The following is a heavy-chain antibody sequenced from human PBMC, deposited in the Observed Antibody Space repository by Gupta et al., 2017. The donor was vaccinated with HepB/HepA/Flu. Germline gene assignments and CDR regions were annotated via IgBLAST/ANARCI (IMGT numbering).Heavy chain of an antibody. Sequence: EMQLVESGGDLVQPGGSLRLSCAASGFTFSTSWMNWVRQAPGKGLEWVAKINPDGSKTYYVDSAKGRFTISRDNAKNSLYLQMNSLRAEDTAVYYCERGSGWGQGTLVTVSS. D-gene: IGHD3-10*01. CDR3: ERGSG. CDR2: INPDGSKT. J-gene: IGHJ4*02. V-gene: IGHV3-7*01. CDR1: GFTFSTSW.